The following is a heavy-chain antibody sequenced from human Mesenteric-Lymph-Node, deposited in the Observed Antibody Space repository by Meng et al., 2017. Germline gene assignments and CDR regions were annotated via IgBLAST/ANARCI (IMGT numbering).Heavy chain of an antibody. CDR3: AGGIAAAGNWFDP. V-gene: IGHV4-61*02. CDR2: IYTSGIT. Sequence: VQLQQPGPGLVKPSQTPSLTCTVSVGSISSARYYWTWIRQPAGKGLEWIGRIYTSGITNYNPSLQSRVTISVDTSKNHFSLKLSSVTAADTAVYYCAGGIAAAGNWFDPWGQGTLVTVSS. J-gene: IGHJ5*02. D-gene: IGHD6-13*01. CDR1: VGSISSARYY.